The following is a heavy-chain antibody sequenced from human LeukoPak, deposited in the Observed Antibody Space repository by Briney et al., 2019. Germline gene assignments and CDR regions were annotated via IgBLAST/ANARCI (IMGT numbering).Heavy chain of an antibody. V-gene: IGHV3-21*01. CDR3: ARFVRKMVRGVIPHYFDY. Sequence: GGSLRLSCAASGFTFSSYSMNWVRQAPGKGLEWVSSISSSSSYIYYADSVKGRFTISRDNAKNSLYLQMNSLRAEDTAVYYCARFVRKMVRGVIPHYFDYWGQGTLVTVSS. J-gene: IGHJ4*02. D-gene: IGHD3-10*01. CDR1: GFTFSSYS. CDR2: ISSSSSYI.